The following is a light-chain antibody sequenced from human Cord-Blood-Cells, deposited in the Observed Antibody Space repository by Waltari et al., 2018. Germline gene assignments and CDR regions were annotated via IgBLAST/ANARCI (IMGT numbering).Light chain of an antibody. V-gene: IGKV4-1*01. Sequence: DVVMRPSPASLAVSLGGRAHINCKSSQSVLYSPNNKNYLAWYQQKPGHPPELLIYWASTRETGVPDRFSGSGSGTDFTLTISSLQAEDVAVYYCQQYYSTPYTFGQGTKLEIK. CDR3: QQYYSTPYT. CDR2: WAS. CDR1: QSVLYSPNNKNY. J-gene: IGKJ2*01.